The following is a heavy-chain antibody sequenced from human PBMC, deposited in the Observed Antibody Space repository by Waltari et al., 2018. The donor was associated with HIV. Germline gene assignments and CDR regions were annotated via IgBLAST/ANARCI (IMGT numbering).Heavy chain of an antibody. Sequence: QVQLVQSGAEVKKPGSSVKVSCKASGGTFSSYAISWVRQAPGQGLEWMGGIIPIFGTANYAKKFQGRVTITADESTSTAYMELSSLRSEDTAVYYCARKVTFGVVTSFFDYWGQGTLVTVSS. CDR3: ARKVTFGVVTSFFDY. CDR2: IIPIFGTA. J-gene: IGHJ4*02. CDR1: GGTFSSYA. V-gene: IGHV1-69*01. D-gene: IGHD3-3*01.